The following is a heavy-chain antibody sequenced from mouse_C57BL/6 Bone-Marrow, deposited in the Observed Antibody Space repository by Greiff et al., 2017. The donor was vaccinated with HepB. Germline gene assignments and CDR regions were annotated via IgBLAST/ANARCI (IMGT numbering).Heavy chain of an antibody. CDR2: ISSGSSTI. J-gene: IGHJ3*01. CDR3: ARKDYYGSSPWFAY. V-gene: IGHV5-17*01. D-gene: IGHD1-1*01. CDR1: GFTFSDYG. Sequence: DVQLVESGGGLVKPGGSLKLSCAASGFTFSDYGMHWVRQAPEKGLEWVAYISSGSSTIYYADTVKGRFTISRDNAKNTLFLQMTRLRSEDTAMYYCARKDYYGSSPWFAYWGQGTLVTVSA.